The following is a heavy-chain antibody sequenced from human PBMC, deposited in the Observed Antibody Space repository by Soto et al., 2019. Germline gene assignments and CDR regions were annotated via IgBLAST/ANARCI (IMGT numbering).Heavy chain of an antibody. CDR1: GFTFNNYA. Sequence: EVQLLESGGGLVQPGGSLRLSCAASGFTFNNYAMTWVRQAPGKGLEWVSAISGGGDTTSYADSVKGRFTVSRDGSKNTLYLQMSSLRAVNSALYYCTKERGGSGSLTPRVDFWGQGTLVTVPS. CDR3: TKERGGSGSLTPRVDF. CDR2: ISGGGDTT. D-gene: IGHD3-10*01. V-gene: IGHV3-23*01. J-gene: IGHJ4*02.